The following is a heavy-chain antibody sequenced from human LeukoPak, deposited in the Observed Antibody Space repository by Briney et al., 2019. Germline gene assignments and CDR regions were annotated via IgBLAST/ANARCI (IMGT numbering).Heavy chain of an antibody. CDR3: ARHASGWPGVNWYDP. V-gene: IGHV4-59*08. CDR1: GGSISSYY. Sequence: PSETLSLTCTVSGGSISSYYWSWIRQPPGRGLEWIGYIYYSGSTNYIPSLKSRVTISVDTSKNQFSLKLSSVTAADTAVYYCARHASGWPGVNWYDPWGQGTLVTVSS. J-gene: IGHJ5*02. D-gene: IGHD6-19*01. CDR2: IYYSGST.